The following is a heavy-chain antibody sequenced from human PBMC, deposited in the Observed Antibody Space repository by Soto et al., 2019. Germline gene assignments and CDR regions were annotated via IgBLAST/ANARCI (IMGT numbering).Heavy chain of an antibody. D-gene: IGHD3-16*01. J-gene: IGHJ4*02. CDR2: ITWNSGTR. V-gene: IGHV3-9*01. CDR1: GFTFSEYA. Sequence: GGSLRLSCAASGFTFSEYAMHWVRKVPGKGLEWVSGITWNSGTRGYADSVKGRFTISRDNAKNSLYLEMTSLRPGDTAFYHCAKDGGGYAYNYELDSWGQGTLVTVSS. CDR3: AKDGGGYAYNYELDS.